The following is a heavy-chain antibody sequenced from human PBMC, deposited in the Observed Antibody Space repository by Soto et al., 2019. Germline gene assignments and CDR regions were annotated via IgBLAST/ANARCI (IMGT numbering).Heavy chain of an antibody. V-gene: IGHV4-61*01. CDR2: IYYSGSI. D-gene: IGHD6-19*01. J-gene: IGHJ4*02. Sequence: PSETLSLTCNVYDGSINNGYWCSWARQPPGKGLEWIGYIYYSGSINYNPSLKSRVTISVDTSKNQFSLKLSSVTAADTAVYYCARSLWDSSGWKTDYWGQGTLVTVSS. CDR3: ARSLWDSSGWKTDY. CDR1: DGSINNGYW.